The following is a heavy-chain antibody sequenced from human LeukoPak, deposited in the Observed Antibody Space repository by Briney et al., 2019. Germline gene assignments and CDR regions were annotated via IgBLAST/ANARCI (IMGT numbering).Heavy chain of an antibody. CDR2: FDPEDGET. Sequence: ASVKVSCKVSGYTLTELSMHWVRQAPGKGLEWMGGFDPEDGETIYAQNLQDRVTLTTDTSTTTVYMELRSLRSDDTAVYYCARDKDEDYDTSGMFQYWGQGTLVTVSS. J-gene: IGHJ1*01. CDR1: GYTLTELS. D-gene: IGHD3-22*01. CDR3: ARDKDEDYDTSGMFQY. V-gene: IGHV1-24*01.